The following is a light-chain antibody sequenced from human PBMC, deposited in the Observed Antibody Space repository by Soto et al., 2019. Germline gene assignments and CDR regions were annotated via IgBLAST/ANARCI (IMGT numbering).Light chain of an antibody. CDR3: QQYNNWPPKT. J-gene: IGKJ1*01. CDR2: GAS. V-gene: IGKV3-15*01. CDR1: QSVSSN. Sequence: EIVMTQSPATLSVSPGERATFSCRASQSVSSNLAWYQQKPGQAPRLLIYGASTRATGIPARFSGSGSGTEFTLTISSLQSEDFAVYYCQQYNNWPPKTFGQGTKV.